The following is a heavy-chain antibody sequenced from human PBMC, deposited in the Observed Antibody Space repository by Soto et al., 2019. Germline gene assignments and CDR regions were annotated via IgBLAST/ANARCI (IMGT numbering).Heavy chain of an antibody. CDR2: IYYSGST. CDR1: GGSISSYY. J-gene: IGHJ5*02. Sequence: SETLSLTCTVSGGSISSYYWSWIRQPPGKGLEWIGYIYYSGSTNYNPSLKSRVTISVDTSKNQFSLKLSSVTAADTAVYYCARASTVTTRGSRNNWFDPWGQGTLAPSPQ. V-gene: IGHV4-59*08. CDR3: ARASTVTTRGSRNNWFDP. D-gene: IGHD4-17*01.